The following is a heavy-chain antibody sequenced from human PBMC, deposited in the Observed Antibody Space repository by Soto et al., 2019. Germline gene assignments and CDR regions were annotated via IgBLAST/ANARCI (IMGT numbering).Heavy chain of an antibody. V-gene: IGHV3-74*01. CDR3: AKDTASAMDV. CDR1: GFDFSNSW. J-gene: IGHJ6*02. Sequence: EVQLVESGGGLVQPGGSLRLSCAASGFDFSNSWIHWVRQGPGKGLVWVSHINSDGSGTTYADSVKGRFTISRDNAKNTVYLQMNSLRAEDTAVYNCAKDTASAMDVWGQGTRSPSP. D-gene: IGHD2-15*01. CDR2: INSDGSGT.